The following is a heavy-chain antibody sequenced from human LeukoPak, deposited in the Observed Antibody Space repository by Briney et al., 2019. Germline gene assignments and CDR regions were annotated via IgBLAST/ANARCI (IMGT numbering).Heavy chain of an antibody. V-gene: IGHV3-30-3*01. D-gene: IGHD6-13*01. CDR3: ARAPLRGSSWSFDY. CDR1: GFTFSSYA. Sequence: GSLRLSCAASGFTFSSYAMHWVRQAPGKGLEWVAVISYDGSNKYYADSVKGRFTISRDNSKNTLYLQMNSLRAEDTAVYYCARAPLRGSSWSFDYWGQGTLVTVSS. CDR2: ISYDGSNK. J-gene: IGHJ4*02.